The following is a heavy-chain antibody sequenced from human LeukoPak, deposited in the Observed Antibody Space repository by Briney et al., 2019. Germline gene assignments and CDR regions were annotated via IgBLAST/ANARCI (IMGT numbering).Heavy chain of an antibody. D-gene: IGHD3-22*01. CDR1: GYTFTGYY. CDR3: ARLRNKDAGGFYPDGFDF. J-gene: IGHJ3*01. CDR2: INPNSGGT. Sequence: GASVKVSCKASGYTFTGYYMHWVRQAPGQGLEWMGWINPNSGGTNYAQKFQGRVTMTRDTSISTAYMELSRLRSDDTAVYYCARLRNKDAGGFYPDGFDFWGQGTMVTVSS. V-gene: IGHV1-2*02.